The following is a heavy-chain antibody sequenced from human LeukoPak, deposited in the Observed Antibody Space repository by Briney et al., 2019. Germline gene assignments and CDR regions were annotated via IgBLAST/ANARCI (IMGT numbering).Heavy chain of an antibody. Sequence: PGGSLRLSCAASGFTFSSYSMNWVRQAPGKGLEWVSRINSDGSSTSYADSVKGRFTISRDNAKNTLYLQMNSLRAEDTAVYYCARSRMGATKDYWGQGTLVTVSS. CDR1: GFTFSSYS. CDR2: INSDGSST. J-gene: IGHJ4*02. V-gene: IGHV3-74*01. D-gene: IGHD1-26*01. CDR3: ARSRMGATKDY.